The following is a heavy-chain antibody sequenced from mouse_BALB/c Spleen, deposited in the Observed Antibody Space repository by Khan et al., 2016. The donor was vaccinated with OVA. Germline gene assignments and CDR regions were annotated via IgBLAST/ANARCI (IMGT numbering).Heavy chain of an antibody. Sequence: QVQLKESGPGLVQPSQNLSITCTVSGFSLITYGVHWVRQSPGKGLEWLGVIWSGGTTDYNAAFISRLSIPTDNSKSQVFFKMNSLQADDTAIYYCARNSYRYDFTYWGRGTLVTVSA. CDR1: GFSLITYG. J-gene: IGHJ3*01. CDR3: ARNSYRYDFTY. CDR2: IWSGGTT. D-gene: IGHD2-12*01. V-gene: IGHV2-4-1*01.